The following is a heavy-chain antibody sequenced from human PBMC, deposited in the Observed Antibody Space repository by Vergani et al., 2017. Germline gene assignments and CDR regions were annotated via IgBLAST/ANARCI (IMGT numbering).Heavy chain of an antibody. CDR1: GGTFSSYT. CDR2: IIPILGIA. V-gene: IGHV1-69*02. Sequence: QVQLVQSGAEVKKPGSSVKVSCKASGGTFSSYTISWVRQAPGQGLEWMGRIIPILGIANYAQKFQDRVTITADKTTSTAYMELSRLRSEDTAVYYCASLKATTSQNFDYWGQGTLVTVSS. D-gene: IGHD5-12*01. J-gene: IGHJ4*02. CDR3: ASLKATTSQNFDY.